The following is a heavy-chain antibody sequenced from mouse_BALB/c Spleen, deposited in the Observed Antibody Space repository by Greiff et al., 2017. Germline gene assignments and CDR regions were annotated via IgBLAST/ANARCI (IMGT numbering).Heavy chain of an antibody. CDR2: IYPASGST. V-gene: IGHV1-77*01. D-gene: IGHD1-2*01. CDR3: ARGGIITTGTGLDY. J-gene: IGHJ2*01. Sequence: VQLQQSGPELVKPGASVKMSCKASGYTFTDYVISWVKQRTGQGLEWIGEIYPASGSTYYNEKFKGKATLTAAKSSNTAYMQLSSLTSEDSAVYVSARGGIITTGTGLDYWGQGTTLTVSS. CDR1: GYTFTDYV.